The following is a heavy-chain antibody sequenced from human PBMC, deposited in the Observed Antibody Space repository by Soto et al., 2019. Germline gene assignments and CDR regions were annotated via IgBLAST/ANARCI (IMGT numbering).Heavy chain of an antibody. Sequence: SESLSLTCVVSGGSISSTNWWTWVRQPPGKRLEWIGEIYHNGSPTYSPSLRGRATISVDKSNNQFSLRLRSVNAADTAVYYCARGVLHWGQGTLVTVSS. V-gene: IGHV4-4*02. J-gene: IGHJ4*01. CDR2: IYHNGSP. CDR3: ARGVLH. CDR1: GGSISSTNW.